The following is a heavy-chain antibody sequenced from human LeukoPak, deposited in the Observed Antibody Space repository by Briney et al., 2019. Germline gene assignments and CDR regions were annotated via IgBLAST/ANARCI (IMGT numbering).Heavy chain of an antibody. Sequence: APVKVSCKASGGTLSNYSFRRGGQGPGQRVVWVGGIIPIFGTANYAQKLQGRVTMTTDTSTSTAYMELGSLRSDDTAVYYCARGDPHGSGYLTDYWGQGTLVTVSS. J-gene: IGHJ4*02. CDR1: GGTLSNYS. V-gene: IGHV1-69*05. CDR3: ARGDPHGSGYLTDY. D-gene: IGHD3-22*01. CDR2: IIPIFGTA.